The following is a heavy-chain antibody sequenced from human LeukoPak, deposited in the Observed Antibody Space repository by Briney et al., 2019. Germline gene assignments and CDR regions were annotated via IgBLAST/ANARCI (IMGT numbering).Heavy chain of an antibody. V-gene: IGHV4-39*01. CDR3: TRLHCSGDNCYPSFDY. J-gene: IGHJ4*02. CDR1: GGSIGSRNYY. Sequence: SETLSLTCAVSGGSIGSRNYYWGWIRQPPGNGLEWIANVHYSGSTYYNPSLKSRVTISVDRSKNQFSLKLISVTAADTAVYYCTRLHCSGDNCYPSFDYWGQGILVTVSS. D-gene: IGHD2-15*01. CDR2: VHYSGST.